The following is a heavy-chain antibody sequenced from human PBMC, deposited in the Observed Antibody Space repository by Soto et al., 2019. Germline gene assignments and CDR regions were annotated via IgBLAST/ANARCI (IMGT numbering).Heavy chain of an antibody. CDR2: IYYNGNT. D-gene: IGHD3-16*01. V-gene: IGHV4-39*01. Sequence: QLRLQEAGPGLVKPSETLSLTCTVSGGSISSSSYYWGWIRQPPGKGPEWIGAIYYNGNTYYNPSLKSRVTMSVDTSKNQFSLKLSSATAAETAMYYCARQTGVFGHYFDYCGQGTLVTVSS. CDR3: ARQTGVFGHYFDY. CDR1: GGSISSSSYY. J-gene: IGHJ4*02.